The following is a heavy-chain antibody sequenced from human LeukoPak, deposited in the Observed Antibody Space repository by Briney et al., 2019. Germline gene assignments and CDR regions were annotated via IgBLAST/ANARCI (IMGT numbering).Heavy chain of an antibody. D-gene: IGHD3-22*01. CDR1: GGSISSGSYY. CDR2: IYTSGST. J-gene: IGHJ3*02. Sequence: PSQTLSLTCTVSGGSISSGSYYWSWIRQPAGKGLEWIGRIYTSGSTNYNPSLKSRVTISVDTSKNQFSLKLSSVTAADTAVYYCARGRITMIVVVDAFDIWGQGTMVTVSS. V-gene: IGHV4-61*02. CDR3: ARGRITMIVVVDAFDI.